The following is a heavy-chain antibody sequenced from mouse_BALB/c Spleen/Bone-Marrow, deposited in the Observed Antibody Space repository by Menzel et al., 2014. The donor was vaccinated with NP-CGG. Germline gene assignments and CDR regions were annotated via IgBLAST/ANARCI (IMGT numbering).Heavy chain of an antibody. CDR1: GYTFTSYW. Sequence: DLVKPGASVKLSCKASGYTFTSYWINWIKQRPGQGLEWIGRIAPGSGSTYYNEMFKGKATLTVDTSSSTAYIQLSSLSSEDSAVYFCASGGDYYGSSSFAYWGQGTLVTVSA. V-gene: IGHV1S41*01. CDR2: IAPGSGST. J-gene: IGHJ3*01. CDR3: ASGGDYYGSSSFAY. D-gene: IGHD1-1*01.